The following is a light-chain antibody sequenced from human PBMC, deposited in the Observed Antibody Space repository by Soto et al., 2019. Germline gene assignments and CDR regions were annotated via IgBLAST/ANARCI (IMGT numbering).Light chain of an antibody. CDR2: AAS. Sequence: DIQMTQSPSSVSSSVGDRGTITCRATQGISSWLAWYQQKPGKAPKLLIYAASSLQSGVPSRFSGSGSGTDFTLTISRLEPEDFAVYYCQQYGSSLFTFGQGTRLE. CDR1: QGISSW. CDR3: QQYGSSLFT. V-gene: IGKV1-12*01. J-gene: IGKJ5*01.